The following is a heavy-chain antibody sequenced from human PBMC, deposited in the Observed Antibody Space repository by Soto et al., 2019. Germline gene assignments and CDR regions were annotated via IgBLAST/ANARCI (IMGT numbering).Heavy chain of an antibody. CDR3: ARDISNYASYYYYGMDV. D-gene: IGHD1-7*01. CDR2: IYYSGST. Sequence: SETLSLTCTVSGGSISSGGYYWSWIRQHPGKGLEWIGYIYYSGSTHYNPSLKSRVTISVDTSKNQFSLKLSSVTAADTAVYYCARDISNYASYYYYGMDVWGQGTTVTVSS. CDR1: GGSISSGGYY. J-gene: IGHJ6*02. V-gene: IGHV4-31*03.